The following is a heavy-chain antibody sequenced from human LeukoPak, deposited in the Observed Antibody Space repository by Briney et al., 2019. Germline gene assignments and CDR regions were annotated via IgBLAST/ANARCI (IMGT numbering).Heavy chain of an antibody. J-gene: IGHJ4*02. D-gene: IGHD3-3*01. Sequence: ASVKVSCKASGYTFTSYYMHWVRQAPGQGLEWVGIINPSGGSTSYAQKFQGRVTMTRDTSTSTVYMELSSLRSEDTAVYYCARASLYDFWSGSHEYYFDYWGQGTLVTVSS. CDR2: INPSGGST. V-gene: IGHV1-46*01. CDR1: GYTFTSYY. CDR3: ARASLYDFWSGSHEYYFDY.